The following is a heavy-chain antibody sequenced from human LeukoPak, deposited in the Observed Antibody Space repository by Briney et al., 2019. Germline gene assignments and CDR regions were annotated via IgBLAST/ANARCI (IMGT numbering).Heavy chain of an antibody. J-gene: IGHJ5*02. V-gene: IGHV4-38-2*02. CDR3: ARFGDCSGGLCFYYLDP. Sequence: SETLSLTCTVSGYSMSSGYYWGWIRQPPGKGLQWIGSIFHSGNSYYNPSLKSRVTISVDTSKNQFSLKVNSVTAADTAVYYCARFGDCSGGLCFYYLDPWGQGTLVTVSS. D-gene: IGHD2-15*01. CDR1: GYSMSSGYY. CDR2: IFHSGNS.